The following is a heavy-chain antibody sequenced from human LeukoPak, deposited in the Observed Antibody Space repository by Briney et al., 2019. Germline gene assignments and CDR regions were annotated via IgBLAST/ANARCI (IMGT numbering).Heavy chain of an antibody. J-gene: IGHJ5*02. V-gene: IGHV1-69*13. D-gene: IGHD3-10*01. CDR2: IIPIFGTA. CDR3: AKGSGEISITYNWLDP. CDR1: GGTFSSYA. Sequence: SVKVSCKASGGTFSSYAISWVRQAPGQGLEWMGGIIPIFGTANYAQKFQGRVTITADESTSTAYMELSSLRSEDTAVYYCAKGSGEISITYNWLDPWGQGTLVTVSS.